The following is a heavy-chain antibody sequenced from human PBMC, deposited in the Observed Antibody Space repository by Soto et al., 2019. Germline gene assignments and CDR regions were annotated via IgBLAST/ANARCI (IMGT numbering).Heavy chain of an antibody. V-gene: IGHV1-69*01. CDR2: IIPIFGTA. J-gene: IGHJ4*02. CDR1: GGTFSRHA. Sequence: QVQLVQSGAEVRKPGSSVKVSCKASGGTFSRHAISWVRQAPGQGLEWMGGIIPIFGTANHAQKFQGRVTIIADESTSTVYIELRRLRSEDTAMYYCARGWGYDSNDYYYAYWGQGTLVSVSS. CDR3: ARGWGYDSNDYYYAY. D-gene: IGHD3-22*01.